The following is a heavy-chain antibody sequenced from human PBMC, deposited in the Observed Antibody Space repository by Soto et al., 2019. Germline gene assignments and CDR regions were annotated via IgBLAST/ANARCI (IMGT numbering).Heavy chain of an antibody. D-gene: IGHD3-22*01. J-gene: IGHJ4*02. CDR3: AIDPFYDDTPLEAFFDY. V-gene: IGHV1-46*02. CDR1: GYTFNTFF. CDR2: INPSGGST. Sequence: QVQLVQSGAEVKEPGASVWISCKTSGYTFNTFFLHWMRQAPGQGLEWMGLINPSGGSTRYSQRFQGRISVTRDTSTNTVYMELNNLRSEDTAVYYCAIDPFYDDTPLEAFFDYWGQGTLVTVSS.